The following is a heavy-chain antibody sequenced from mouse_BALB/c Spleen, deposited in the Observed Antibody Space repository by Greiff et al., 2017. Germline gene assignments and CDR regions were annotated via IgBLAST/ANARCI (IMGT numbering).Heavy chain of an antibody. J-gene: IGHJ1*01. V-gene: IGHV1-80*01. Sequence: VQLVESGAELVRPGSSVKISCKASGYAFSSYWMNWVKQRPGQGLEWIGQIYPGDGDTNYNGKFKGKATLTADKSSSTAYMQLSSLTSEDSAVYFCARAFEVLDVWGAGTTVTVSS. CDR3: ARAFEVLDV. CDR1: GYAFSSYW. CDR2: IYPGDGDT. D-gene: IGHD2-14*01.